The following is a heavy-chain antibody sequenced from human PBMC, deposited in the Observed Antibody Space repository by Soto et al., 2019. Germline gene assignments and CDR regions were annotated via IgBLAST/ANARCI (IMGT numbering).Heavy chain of an antibody. Sequence: GASVKVSCKVSGYTLTELSMHWVRQAPGKGLEWMGGFDPEDGETIYAQKFQGRVTITADKSTSTAYMELSSLRSEDTAVYYCARDLLGNYIAAHYYYMDVWGKGTTVTVSS. CDR3: ARDLLGNYIAAHYYYMDV. CDR2: FDPEDGET. D-gene: IGHD6-6*01. CDR1: GYTLTELS. J-gene: IGHJ6*03. V-gene: IGHV1-24*01.